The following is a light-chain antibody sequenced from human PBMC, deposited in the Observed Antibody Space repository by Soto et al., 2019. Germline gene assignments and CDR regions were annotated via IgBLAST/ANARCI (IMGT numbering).Light chain of an antibody. Sequence: EIVMTQSPATLSVSPGERATLSCRASQSVGSNVAWYQQKPGQAPRLLIYGASSRATGIPARVSGSGSGTDFTLTISSLQSDDVGVYYCQQYNERPRTFGQGTKVDIK. V-gene: IGKV3-15*01. CDR2: GAS. CDR3: QQYNERPRT. J-gene: IGKJ1*01. CDR1: QSVGSN.